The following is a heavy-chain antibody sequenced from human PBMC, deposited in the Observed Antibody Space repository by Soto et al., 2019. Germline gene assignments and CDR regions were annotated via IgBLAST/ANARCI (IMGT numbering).Heavy chain of an antibody. J-gene: IGHJ5*01. CDR3: ARGANGGYDSWFDC. Sequence: SETLSLTCTVSGGSISSYYWSWIRQPPGKGLEWIGYIYYSRSTNYNPSLKSRVTISVDTSKNQFSLKLSSVTAADTAVYYCARGANGGYDSWFDCWGQGTLVTGSS. CDR2: IYYSRST. CDR1: GGSISSYY. V-gene: IGHV4-59*12. D-gene: IGHD5-12*01.